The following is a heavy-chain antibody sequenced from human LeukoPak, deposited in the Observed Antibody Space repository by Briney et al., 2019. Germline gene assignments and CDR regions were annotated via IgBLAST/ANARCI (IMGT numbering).Heavy chain of an antibody. D-gene: IGHD5-24*01. CDR3: AKDLIGDGYPTHY. V-gene: IGHV3-23*01. CDR1: GFTFSSYG. Sequence: GGSLRLSCAATGFTFSSYGMSWVRQAPGKGLEWVSAISGSGGSTYYADSVKGRFTISRDNSKNTLYLQMNSLRTEGTAVYYCAKDLIGDGYPTHYWGQGTLVTVSS. J-gene: IGHJ4*02. CDR2: ISGSGGST.